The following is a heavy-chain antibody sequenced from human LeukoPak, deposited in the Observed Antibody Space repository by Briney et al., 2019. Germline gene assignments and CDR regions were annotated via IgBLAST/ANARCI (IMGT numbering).Heavy chain of an antibody. CDR2: IYTTGST. D-gene: IGHD5-24*01. Sequence: SETLSLTCAVSGGSISSASYCWTWVRQPAGKGLEWIGRIYTTGSTNYNPSLKSRVTISLDTSKNQFSLKLNSVTAADTAVYYCARALAPGNYHFDYWGQGTLVTVSS. CDR1: GGSISSASYC. V-gene: IGHV4-61*02. CDR3: ARALAPGNYHFDY. J-gene: IGHJ4*02.